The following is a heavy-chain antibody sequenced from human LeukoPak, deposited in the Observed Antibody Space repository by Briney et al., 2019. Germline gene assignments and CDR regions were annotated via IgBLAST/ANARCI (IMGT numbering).Heavy chain of an antibody. CDR1: GFTFSSYA. CDR3: AKTISDSRTYYFDY. V-gene: IGHV3-23*01. CDR2: ISGSGGST. J-gene: IGHJ4*02. Sequence: GGSLRLSCAASGFTFSSYAMSWVRQAPGKGLERVSAISGSGGSTYYADSVKGRFTISRDNSKNTLYLHMNSLRAEDTAVYYCAKTISDSRTYYFDYWGQGTLVTVSS. D-gene: IGHD3-3*01.